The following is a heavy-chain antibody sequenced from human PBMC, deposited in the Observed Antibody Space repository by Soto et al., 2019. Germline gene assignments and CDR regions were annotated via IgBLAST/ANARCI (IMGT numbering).Heavy chain of an antibody. CDR1: GGSLSNYG. CDR3: ARGDATKIVVTTYSAMDV. V-gene: IGHV1-69*13. J-gene: IGHJ6*02. D-gene: IGHD4-17*01. Sequence: QVQLVQSGAEVKKPGSSVKVSCKASGGSLSNYGISWVRQAPGQGLEWMGGSIPVFGTANYAQKFQGRVTITADESTNIVYMDVTTLRSEDTAVYYCARGDATKIVVTTYSAMDVWGQGTTVTVSS. CDR2: SIPVFGTA.